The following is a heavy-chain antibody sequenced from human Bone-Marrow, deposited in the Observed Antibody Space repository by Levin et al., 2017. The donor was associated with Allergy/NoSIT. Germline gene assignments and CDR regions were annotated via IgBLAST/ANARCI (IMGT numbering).Heavy chain of an antibody. Sequence: PGGSLRLSCTVSGGSVTSDSSYWNWFRQSPGKGLEWIAYIYYRGNTNYNPSLKSRVSTAVDASKNQFSLKLSSVTAADTAVYFCARGIAWHFDYWGQGSLVAVSS. CDR2: IYYRGNT. V-gene: IGHV4-61*01. CDR3: ARGIAWHFDY. J-gene: IGHJ4*02. D-gene: IGHD2-21*01. CDR1: GGSVTSDSSY.